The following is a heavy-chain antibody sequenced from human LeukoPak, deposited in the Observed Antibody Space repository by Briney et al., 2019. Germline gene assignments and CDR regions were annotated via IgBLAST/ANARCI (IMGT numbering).Heavy chain of an antibody. V-gene: IGHV1-18*01. CDR3: ARDSSGYLYFDL. D-gene: IGHD3-22*01. J-gene: IGHJ2*01. CDR2: ISAYNGNT. CDR1: GYTFTSYG. Sequence: ASVKVSCKASGYTFTSYGISWVRQAPGQGLEWMGWISAYNGNTNYAQKLQDRVTITTDTSTSTAYMELRSLRSDDTAVYYCARDSSGYLYFDLWGRGTLVTVSS.